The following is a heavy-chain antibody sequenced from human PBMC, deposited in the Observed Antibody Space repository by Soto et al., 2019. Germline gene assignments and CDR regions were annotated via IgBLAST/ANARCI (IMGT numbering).Heavy chain of an antibody. CDR3: AKSGSGPVAWGWFDP. CDR1: GFTFSSDG. J-gene: IGHJ5*02. CDR2: ISYDGSNK. D-gene: IGHD3-10*01. Sequence: QVQLVESGGGVVQPGRSLRLSCAASGFTFSSDGMHWVRQAPGKGLEWVAVISYDGSNKYYADSVKGRFTISRDDSKNTLYLQMNSLRAEDTAVYYCAKSGSGPVAWGWFDPCGEGTLVTVSA. V-gene: IGHV3-30*18.